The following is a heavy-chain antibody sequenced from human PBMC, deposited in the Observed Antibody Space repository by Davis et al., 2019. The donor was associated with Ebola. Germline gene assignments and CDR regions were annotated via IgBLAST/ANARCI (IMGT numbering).Heavy chain of an antibody. CDR3: ARSPVPYYYYMDV. Sequence: PGGSLRLSCAASGFTFSSYAMHWVRQAPGKGLEWVAVISYDGSNKYYADSVKGRFTISRDNSKNTLYLQMNSLRAEDTAVYYCARSPVPYYYYMDVWGKGTTVTVSS. V-gene: IGHV3-30-3*01. J-gene: IGHJ6*03. CDR1: GFTFSSYA. CDR2: ISYDGSNK.